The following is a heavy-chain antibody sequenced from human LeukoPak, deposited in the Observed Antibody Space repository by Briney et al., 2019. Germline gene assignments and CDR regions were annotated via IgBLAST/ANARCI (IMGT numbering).Heavy chain of an antibody. J-gene: IGHJ4*02. V-gene: IGHV4-4*07. CDR3: ARVFPEQLAFDY. Sequence: PSETLSLTCTVSGGSIGSYYWSWVRQPAGKGLEWIGRIYTSGSTNYNPSLKSRVTMSVGTSKNQFSLKLSSVTAADTAVYYCARVFPEQLAFDYWGQGTLVTVSS. CDR1: GGSIGSYY. D-gene: IGHD6-6*01. CDR2: IYTSGST.